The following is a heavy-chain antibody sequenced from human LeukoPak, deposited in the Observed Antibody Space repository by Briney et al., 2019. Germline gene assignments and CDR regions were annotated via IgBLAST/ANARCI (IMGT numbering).Heavy chain of an antibody. CDR1: GFTFSSYE. V-gene: IGHV3-48*03. CDR3: AGESLYSGYDG. CDR2: ISTSGSTI. D-gene: IGHD5-12*01. Sequence: GGSLRLSCAASGFTFSSYEMNWVRQAPGKGLEWVSYISTSGSTIYYADSVKGRFTVSRDNAKNSLYLQMNSLRAEDTAVYYCAGESLYSGYDGWGQGTLVTVSS. J-gene: IGHJ4*02.